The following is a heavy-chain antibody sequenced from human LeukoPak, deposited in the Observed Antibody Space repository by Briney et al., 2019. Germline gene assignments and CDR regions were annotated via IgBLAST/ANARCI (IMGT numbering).Heavy chain of an antibody. CDR3: ARDQGNGCFDP. V-gene: IGHV3-7*01. CDR1: GFTFNTYW. J-gene: IGHJ5*02. Sequence: GGSLRLSCAASGFTFNTYWMNWVRQAPGERLEWVASMNQDGTEKYYVDSVKGRFTISRDNAKNSLYLQMDSLRAEDTAVYYCARDQGNGCFDPWGQGSLVTVSS. CDR2: MNQDGTEK. D-gene: IGHD1-1*01.